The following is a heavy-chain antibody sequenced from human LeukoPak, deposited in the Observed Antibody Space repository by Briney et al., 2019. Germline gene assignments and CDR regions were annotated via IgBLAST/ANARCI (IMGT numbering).Heavy chain of an antibody. Sequence: PSETLSLTCTVYRGSITSSSYYWGWIRQTPGKGLEWIGSIYYSGSTDYNPSLMSRVTISVDRSNNKFSLTVSSVTAANTAIDFCARNASEIAVPGASIFDYWGQGTLVTVSS. CDR2: IYYSGST. J-gene: IGHJ4*02. CDR1: RGSITSSSYY. CDR3: ARNASEIAVPGASIFDY. V-gene: IGHV4-39*01. D-gene: IGHD6-19*01.